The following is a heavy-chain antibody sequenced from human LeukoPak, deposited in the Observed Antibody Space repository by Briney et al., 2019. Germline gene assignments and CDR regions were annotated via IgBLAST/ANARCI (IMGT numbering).Heavy chain of an antibody. V-gene: IGHV4-59*01. D-gene: IGHD3-22*01. CDR3: ARVSSSGYFDAFDI. Sequence: SETLSLTCTVSGGSISSYYWSWIRQPPGKGLEWIGYIYYSGSTNYNPSLKSRVTMSVDTSKNQFSLKLSSVTAADTAVYYCARVSSSGYFDAFDIWGQGTMVTVSS. J-gene: IGHJ3*02. CDR1: GGSISSYY. CDR2: IYYSGST.